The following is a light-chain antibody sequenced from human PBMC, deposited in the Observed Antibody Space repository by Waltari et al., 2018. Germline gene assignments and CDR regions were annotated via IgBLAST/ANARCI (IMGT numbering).Light chain of an antibody. Sequence: QSALTQPASVSGSPGRSLTISCIGGGSFVSWYQQHPGKAPKLMIYEDIRRPSGVSNRFSASKSDNTASLTISGLQADDEAVYYCSSFVGGTTYLLIGGGTRLTVL. V-gene: IGLV2-23*01. CDR3: SSFVGGTTYLL. CDR2: EDI. CDR1: GSF. J-gene: IGLJ2*01.